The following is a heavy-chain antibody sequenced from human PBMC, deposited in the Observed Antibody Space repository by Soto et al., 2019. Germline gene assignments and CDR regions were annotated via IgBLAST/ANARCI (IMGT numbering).Heavy chain of an antibody. J-gene: IGHJ6*02. V-gene: IGHV1-3*01. CDR3: AGGDIVVVPANYYGMDV. CDR1: GYTFTSYA. D-gene: IGHD2-2*01. CDR2: INAGNGNT. Sequence: SVKVSCKASGYTFTSYAMHWVRQAPGQRLEWMGWINAGNGNTKYSQKFQGRVTITRDTSASTAYMELSSLRSEDTAVYYCAGGDIVVVPANYYGMDVWGQGTTVTVSS.